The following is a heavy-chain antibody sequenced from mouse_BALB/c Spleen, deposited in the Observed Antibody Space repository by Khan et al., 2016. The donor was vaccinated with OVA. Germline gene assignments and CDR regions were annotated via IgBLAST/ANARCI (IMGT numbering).Heavy chain of an antibody. CDR2: INPTSGYT. J-gene: IGHJ2*01. CDR3: TRDRSDY. CDR1: GYTFTTYW. Sequence: QVQLQQSGAELAKPGASVKMSCKASGYTFTTYWMHWVKQRPGQGLEWIGYINPTSGYTDYNEKFKDRATLSADKSSSTAYMQLSSLTSEDCAVDYRTRDRSDYWGQGTTLTVSS. V-gene: IGHV1-7*01.